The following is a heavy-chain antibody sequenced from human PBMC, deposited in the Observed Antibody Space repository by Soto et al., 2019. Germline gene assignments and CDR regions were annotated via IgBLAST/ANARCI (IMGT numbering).Heavy chain of an antibody. CDR2: IPSKTHTYAT. Sequence: EVQLVESGGGLVQPGGSLKLFCAASGFTFSGSTIHWVRQTSGKGLEWVGRIPSKTHTYATAYAASVKGRFTISRDDSKNTAYLQMNSLKTEDTAVYYCARQHLDVPVASAIDYWGQGTLVTVSS. CDR3: ARQHLDVPVASAIDY. J-gene: IGHJ4*02. CDR1: GFTFSGST. D-gene: IGHD6-19*01. V-gene: IGHV3-73*02.